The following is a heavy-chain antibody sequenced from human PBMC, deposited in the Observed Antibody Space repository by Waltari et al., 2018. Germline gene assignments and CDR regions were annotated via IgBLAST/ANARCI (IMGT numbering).Heavy chain of an antibody. CDR2: ISVSDEA. D-gene: IGHD1-20*01. J-gene: IGHJ4*02. CDR1: GIPFSNFA. CDR3: ATPFYNWDDPLHS. V-gene: IGHV3-23*01. Sequence: EVQLLESGGGLGQPGGSRRLCCAAFGIPFSNFAINWVRLAPGTGLGWGSAISVSDEAYYADSVKGRFTISRDTSKNTVYLQMNGLRAEDTAVYYCATPFYNWDDPLHSWGQGTLVTVSS.